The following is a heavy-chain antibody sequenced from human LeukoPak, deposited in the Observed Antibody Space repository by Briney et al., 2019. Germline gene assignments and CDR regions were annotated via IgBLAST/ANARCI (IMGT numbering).Heavy chain of an antibody. V-gene: IGHV3-7*01. D-gene: IGHD6-19*01. CDR2: TKEDGGEK. CDR1: GFTFSGSA. J-gene: IGHJ4*02. Sequence: GGSLKLSCAASGFTFSGSAMHLVRQASGKGLEWVANTKEDGGEKYYVVSVKGRFTISRDNAENSLYLQMNSLRAEDTAVYYCARRSVAGSLDYWGQGTLVTVSS. CDR3: ARRSVAGSLDY.